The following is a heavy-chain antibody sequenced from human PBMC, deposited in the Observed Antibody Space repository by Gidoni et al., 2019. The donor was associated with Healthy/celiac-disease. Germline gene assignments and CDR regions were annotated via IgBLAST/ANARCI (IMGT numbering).Heavy chain of an antibody. CDR3: AKDGWELLRGWRPSN. CDR2: ISGSGGST. J-gene: IGHJ4*02. V-gene: IGHV3-23*01. Sequence: EVQLLESGGGLVQPGGSLRLSCAASGFPFSSYAMSWVRQAPGKGLEGVSAISGSGGSTYYADSVKGRFTISRDNSKNTLYLQMNSLRAEDTAVYYCAKDGWELLRGWRPSNWGQGTLVTVSS. CDR1: GFPFSSYA. D-gene: IGHD1-26*01.